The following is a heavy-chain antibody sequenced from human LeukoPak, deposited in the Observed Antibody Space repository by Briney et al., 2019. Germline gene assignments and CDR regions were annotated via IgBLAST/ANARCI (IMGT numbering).Heavy chain of an antibody. CDR3: ARRNTAMVAGLDY. CDR2: MNPNSGNT. D-gene: IGHD5-18*01. Sequence: ASVKVSCKASGYTFTTYDINWVRQAXXXXXXXXXXMNPNSGNTGYAQKFQGRVTMTRNTSISTAFMELSGLRSEDTAVYFCARRNTAMVAGLDYWGQGSLVTVSS. CDR1: GYTFTTYD. J-gene: IGHJ4*02. V-gene: IGHV1-8*01.